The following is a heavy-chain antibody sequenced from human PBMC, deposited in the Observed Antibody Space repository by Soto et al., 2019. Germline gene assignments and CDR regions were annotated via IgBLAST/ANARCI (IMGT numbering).Heavy chain of an antibody. CDR2: IYYSGST. CDR3: ARVSGITIFGVVIGGTKIDY. D-gene: IGHD3-3*01. CDR1: GGSISSGGYY. V-gene: IGHV4-31*03. Sequence: QVQLQESGPGLVKPSQTLSLTCTVSGGSISSGGYYWSWIRQHPGKGLEWIGYIYYSGSTYYNPSLNSRVTISVDTSKNQFSLKLSAVTAADTAVYYCARVSGITIFGVVIGGTKIDYWGQGTLVTVSS. J-gene: IGHJ4*02.